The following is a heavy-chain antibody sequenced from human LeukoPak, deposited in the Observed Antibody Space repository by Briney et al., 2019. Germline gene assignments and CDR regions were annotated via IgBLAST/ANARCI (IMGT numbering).Heavy chain of an antibody. CDR2: IRASGGST. Sequence: GGSLRLSCEASGFTFSNYAMSWVRQAPGKGLEWVSSIRASGGSTYYADSVKGRFTISRDNSKNTLYLQMNNLRAEDTAVYYCAKGGCSSTSCYFDYWGQGTLVTVSS. CDR1: GFTFSNYA. V-gene: IGHV3-23*01. CDR3: AKGGCSSTSCYFDY. J-gene: IGHJ4*02. D-gene: IGHD2-2*01.